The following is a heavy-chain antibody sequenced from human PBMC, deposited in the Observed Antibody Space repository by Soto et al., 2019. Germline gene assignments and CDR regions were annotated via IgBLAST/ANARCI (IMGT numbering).Heavy chain of an antibody. Sequence: QVQLQQWGAGLLKPSETLSLTCAVYGGSFSGYYWSWIRQPPGKGLEWIGEINHSGSTNYNPSLKRPIPISVDTSKNQFSLKLSSVTAADTAVYYCARRSAAGPWGQGTLVTVSS. CDR2: INHSGST. V-gene: IGHV4-34*01. D-gene: IGHD6-25*01. CDR1: GGSFSGYY. CDR3: ARRSAAGP. J-gene: IGHJ5*02.